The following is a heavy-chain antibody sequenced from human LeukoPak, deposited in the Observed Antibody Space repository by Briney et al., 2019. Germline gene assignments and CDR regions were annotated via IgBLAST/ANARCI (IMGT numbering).Heavy chain of an antibody. V-gene: IGHV3-21*01. D-gene: IGHD6-13*01. CDR1: GFTFSSYS. CDR3: ARPTYSSSWQIDY. Sequence: GGSLRLSCAASGFTFSSYSMNGVRQAPGKGLEWVSSISSSSSYIYYAASVKGRFTISRDNAKNSLYLQMNSLRAEDTAVYYCARPTYSSSWQIDYWGQGTLVTVSS. J-gene: IGHJ4*02. CDR2: ISSSSSYI.